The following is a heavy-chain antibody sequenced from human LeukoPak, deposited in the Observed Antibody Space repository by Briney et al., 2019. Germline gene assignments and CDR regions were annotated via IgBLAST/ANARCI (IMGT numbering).Heavy chain of an antibody. V-gene: IGHV4-39*01. D-gene: IGHD3-22*01. J-gene: IGHJ4*02. CDR3: ARHVTSYYDSSGLLAETTFDY. Sequence: SETLSLTCTVSCGSISSSSYYWGWIRQPPGKGREWIGSIYYSGSTYYNPSLKSRVTISVDTSKHQFSLKLSSVTAADTAVYYCARHVTSYYDSSGLLAETTFDYWGQGTLVTVSS. CDR2: IYYSGST. CDR1: CGSISSSSYY.